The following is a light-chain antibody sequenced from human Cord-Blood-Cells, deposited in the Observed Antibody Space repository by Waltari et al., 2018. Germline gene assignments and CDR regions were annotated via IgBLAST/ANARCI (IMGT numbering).Light chain of an antibody. J-gene: IGKJ3*01. CDR1: QGISSY. V-gene: IGKV1-9*01. Sequence: IQLTQSPSSLLASVGDIANLTCRASQGISSYLACYQQKPGNAPNLLIYAASTLQRGVPSRFSGSGAGTEFTLTISSLQPEDVATYYCQQLNSYPFTFGPGTKVDIK. CDR2: AAS. CDR3: QQLNSYPFT.